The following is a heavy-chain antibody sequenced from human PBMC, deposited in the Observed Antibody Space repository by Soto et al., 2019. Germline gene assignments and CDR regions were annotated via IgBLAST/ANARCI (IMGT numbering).Heavy chain of an antibody. J-gene: IGHJ6*02. CDR2: IYDTGISGYTPST. Sequence: SETLSLTCTVSGGSITSSYWSWIRRPPGKGLEWIAYIYDTGISGYTPSTSYNPSLKSRVTMSVDTSKSQFSLKLTSVTAADTAVYYCARGEDAFFYYGLGVWGQGITVTVSS. CDR1: GGSITSSY. CDR3: ARGEDAFFYYGLGV. V-gene: IGHV4-59*01.